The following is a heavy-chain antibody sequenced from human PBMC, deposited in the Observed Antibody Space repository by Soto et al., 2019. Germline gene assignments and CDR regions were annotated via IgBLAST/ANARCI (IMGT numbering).Heavy chain of an antibody. CDR2: TYYRSKWYN. CDR3: ASSVLENYYYYGMDV. J-gene: IGHJ6*02. CDR1: GDSLSSNSAA. Sequence: SQSLSLTCAISGDSLSSNSAAWNWIRQSPSRGLEWLGRTYYRSKWYNDYAVSVKSRITINPDTSKNQFSLQLNSVTHEDTAVYYCASSVLENYYYYGMDVWGQGTTVTVSS. D-gene: IGHD1-1*01. V-gene: IGHV6-1*01.